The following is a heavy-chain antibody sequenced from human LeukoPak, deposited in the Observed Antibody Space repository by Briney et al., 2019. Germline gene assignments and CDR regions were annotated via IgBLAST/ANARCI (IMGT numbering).Heavy chain of an antibody. CDR3: ARGSGWYYY. Sequence: SETLSLTCTVSGGSISSYCWSWIRQPPGKGLEWIGYIYYSGSANYNPSLKSRVTISVDTSKKQLSLKLSSVTAADTDEYYCARGSGWYYYWGQGTLVTVSS. V-gene: IGHV4-59*01. J-gene: IGHJ4*02. CDR2: IYYSGSA. CDR1: GGSISSYC. D-gene: IGHD6-19*01.